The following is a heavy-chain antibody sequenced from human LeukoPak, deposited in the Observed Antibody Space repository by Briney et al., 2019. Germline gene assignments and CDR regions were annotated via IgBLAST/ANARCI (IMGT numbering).Heavy chain of an antibody. CDR3: ARENSSGWYWYYFDY. Sequence: GGSLRFSCAASGFTFSSYWMHWVRQAPGKGLEWVSGINWNGGSTGYADSVKGRFTISRDNAKNSLYLQMNSLRAEDTALYYCARENSSGWYWYYFDYWGQGTLVTVSS. D-gene: IGHD6-19*01. CDR2: INWNGGST. V-gene: IGHV3-20*04. J-gene: IGHJ4*02. CDR1: GFTFSSYW.